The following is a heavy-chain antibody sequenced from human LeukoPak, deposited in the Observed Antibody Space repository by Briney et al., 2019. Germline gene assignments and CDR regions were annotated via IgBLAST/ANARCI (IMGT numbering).Heavy chain of an antibody. Sequence: SETLSPTCTVSGGSISSGGYYWSWIRQHPGKGLEWIGYIYYSGSTYYNPSLKSRVTISVDTSKNQFSLKLSSVTAADTAVYYCARGFLSGDHLPYNWFDPWGQGTLVTVSS. CDR2: IYYSGST. V-gene: IGHV4-31*03. CDR1: GGSISSGGYY. CDR3: ARGFLSGDHLPYNWFDP. D-gene: IGHD2-21*02. J-gene: IGHJ5*02.